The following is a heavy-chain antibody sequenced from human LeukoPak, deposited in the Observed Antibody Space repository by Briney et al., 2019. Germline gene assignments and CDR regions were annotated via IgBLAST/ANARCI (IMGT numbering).Heavy chain of an antibody. J-gene: IGHJ5*02. CDR1: GGTFSSYT. Sequence: SVKVSCKASGGTFSSYTISWVRQAPGQGLDWMGRIIPILGIANYAQKFQGRVTITADKSTSTAYMELSSLRSEDTAVYYCATLSQSAHQFPFDPWGQGTLVTVSS. V-gene: IGHV1-69*02. D-gene: IGHD2-2*01. CDR3: ATLSQSAHQFPFDP. CDR2: IIPILGIA.